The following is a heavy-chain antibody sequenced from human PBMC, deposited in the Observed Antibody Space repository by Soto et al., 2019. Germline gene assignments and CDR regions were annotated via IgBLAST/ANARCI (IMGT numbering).Heavy chain of an antibody. V-gene: IGHV2-5*02. CDR1: GFSLTSNAVG. CDR2: IYWDDDN. CDR3: AHGSGWLFDF. J-gene: IGHJ4*02. D-gene: IGHD6-19*01. Sequence: QITLKESGPTLVKPTQTLTLTCTFSGFSLTSNAVGVGWFRQPPGKALEWLALIYWDDDNHYSPSLKSRLTFPKDTSKTQVVLIMTNMDPVDTATYYCAHGSGWLFDFWGQGTLVTVSS.